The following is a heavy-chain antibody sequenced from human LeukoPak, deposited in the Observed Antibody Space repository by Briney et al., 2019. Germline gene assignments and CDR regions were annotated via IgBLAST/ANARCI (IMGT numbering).Heavy chain of an antibody. J-gene: IGHJ3*02. Sequence: PGGSLRLSCAASGFTFSSYAMTWVRQAPGKGLEWVSAVSGSGGSTYYADSVKGRFTISRDNSKNTLYLQMNSLRAEDTAVYHCAKSVVLLWFGGVGLDAFDIWGQGTMVTVSS. CDR2: VSGSGGST. V-gene: IGHV3-23*01. CDR3: AKSVVLLWFGGVGLDAFDI. D-gene: IGHD3-10*01. CDR1: GFTFSSYA.